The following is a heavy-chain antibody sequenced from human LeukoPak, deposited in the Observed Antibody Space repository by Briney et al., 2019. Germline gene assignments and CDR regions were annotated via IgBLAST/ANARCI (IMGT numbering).Heavy chain of an antibody. CDR3: AKDTASNTYSTIFGVVPHFDY. CDR2: ISWNSDNI. V-gene: IGHV3-9*01. J-gene: IGHJ4*02. Sequence: GGSPRLSCAASGFTFDNYAMHWVRQAPGRGLEWVSGISWNSDNIGCAESVKGRFTISRDNAKNSLYLQMNSLRPEDTALYYCAKDTASNTYSTIFGVVPHFDYWGQGTLVTVSS. D-gene: IGHD3-3*01. CDR1: GFTFDNYA.